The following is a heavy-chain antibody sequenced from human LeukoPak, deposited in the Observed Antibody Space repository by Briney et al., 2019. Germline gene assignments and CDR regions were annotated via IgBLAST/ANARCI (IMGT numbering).Heavy chain of an antibody. D-gene: IGHD6-6*01. CDR1: GFTFDDYA. V-gene: IGHV3-9*01. Sequence: GGSLRLSCTASGFTFDDYAMHWVRQAPGKGLEWVSALTWNSGTIGYADSVKGRFTISRDNAKNSLYLQMNSLRAEDTALYYCAKGRPLWASSSSNWFDPWGQGTLVTVSS. J-gene: IGHJ5*02. CDR3: AKGRPLWASSSSNWFDP. CDR2: LTWNSGTI.